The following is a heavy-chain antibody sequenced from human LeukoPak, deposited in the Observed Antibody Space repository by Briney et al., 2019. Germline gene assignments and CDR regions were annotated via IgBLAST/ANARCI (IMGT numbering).Heavy chain of an antibody. CDR1: GFTFSSYS. CDR3: ARAFYDFLTGYPAYFDY. Sequence: PGGSLRLSCAASGFTFSSYSMNWVRQAPGKGLEWVSSIYYGDSVNGRFTISRDDAKNSLYLQMNSLRAEDTAVYYCARAFYDFLTGYPAYFDYWGQGTLVTVSS. V-gene: IGHV3-21*01. D-gene: IGHD3-9*01. J-gene: IGHJ4*02. CDR2: I.